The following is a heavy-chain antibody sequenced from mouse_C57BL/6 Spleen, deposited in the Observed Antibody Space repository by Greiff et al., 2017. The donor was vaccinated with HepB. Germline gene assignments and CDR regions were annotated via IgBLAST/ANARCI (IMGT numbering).Heavy chain of an antibody. CDR2: INPNNGGT. J-gene: IGHJ3*01. CDR3: ARSKYYGSSLAWFAY. V-gene: IGHV1-18*01. CDR1: GYTFTDYN. D-gene: IGHD1-1*01. Sequence: EVQLVESGPELVKPGASVKIPCKASGYTFTDYNMDWVKQSHGKSLEWIGDINPNNGGTIYNQKFKGKATLTVDKSSSTAYMELRSLTSEDTAVYYCARSKYYGSSLAWFAYWGQGTLVTVSA.